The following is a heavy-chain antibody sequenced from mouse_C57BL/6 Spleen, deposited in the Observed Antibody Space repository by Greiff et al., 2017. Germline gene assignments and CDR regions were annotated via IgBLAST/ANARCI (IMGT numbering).Heavy chain of an antibody. V-gene: IGHV1-82*01. D-gene: IGHD2-1*01. CDR2: IYPGDGDT. CDR3: ARWVYYGNGGYAMDY. J-gene: IGHJ4*01. CDR1: GYAFSSSW. Sequence: VKLMESGPELVKPGASVKISCKASGYAFSSSWMNWVKQRPGTGLEWIGRIYPGDGDTNYNGKFKGKATLTADKSSSTAYMQLSSLTSEDSAVYFCARWVYYGNGGYAMDYWGQGTSVTVSS.